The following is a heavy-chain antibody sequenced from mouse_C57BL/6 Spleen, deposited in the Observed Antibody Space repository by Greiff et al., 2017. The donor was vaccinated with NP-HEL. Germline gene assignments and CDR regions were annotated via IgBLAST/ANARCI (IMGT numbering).Heavy chain of an antibody. CDR1: GFTFSDYG. V-gene: IGHV5-17*01. CDR2: ISSGSSTI. D-gene: IGHD4-1*01. CDR3: ARGELGRGYWYFDV. Sequence: EVQLVESGGGLVKPGGSLKLSCAASGFTFSDYGMHWVRQAPEKGLEWVAYISSGSSTIYYADTVKGRFTISRDNAKNTLLLQMTSLRSEDTAMYYCARGELGRGYWYFDVWGTGTTVTVSS. J-gene: IGHJ1*03.